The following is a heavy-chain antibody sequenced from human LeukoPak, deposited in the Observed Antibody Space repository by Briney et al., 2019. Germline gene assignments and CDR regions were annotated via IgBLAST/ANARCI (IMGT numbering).Heavy chain of an antibody. J-gene: IGHJ6*02. CDR2: IIPIFGTA. D-gene: IGHD2-2*02. CDR3: ARARYCSSTSCYTGYYYYGMDV. V-gene: IGHV1-69*13. CDR1: GGTFSSYA. Sequence: SVKVSCKASGGTFSSYAISWVRQAPGQGLEWMVGIIPIFGTANYAQKFQGRVTITADESTSTAYMELSSLRSEDTAVYYCARARYCSSTSCYTGYYYYGMDVWGQGTTVTVSS.